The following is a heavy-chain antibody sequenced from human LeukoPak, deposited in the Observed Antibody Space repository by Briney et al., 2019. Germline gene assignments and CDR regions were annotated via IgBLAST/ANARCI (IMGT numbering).Heavy chain of an antibody. CDR2: IIPIFGTA. J-gene: IGHJ5*02. CDR1: GGTFSSYA. Sequence: ASVKVSCKASGGTFSSYAISWVRQAPGQGLEWMGGIIPIFGTANYAQKFQGRVTITADKSTSTAYMELSSLRSEDTAVYYCARDLHPRYGSGSYYPNWFDPWGQGTLVTVSS. D-gene: IGHD3-10*01. V-gene: IGHV1-69*06. CDR3: ARDLHPRYGSGSYYPNWFDP.